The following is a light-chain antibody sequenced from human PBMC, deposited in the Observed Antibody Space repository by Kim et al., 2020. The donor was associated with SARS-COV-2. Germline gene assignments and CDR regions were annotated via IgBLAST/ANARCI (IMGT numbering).Light chain of an antibody. J-gene: IGLJ3*02. CDR2: DTT. CDR1: TGTVTSGHY. Sequence: QAVVTQEPSLTVSPGGTVTLTCASSTGTVTSGHYPYWFQQKAGQAPRTLIYDTTNKLSWTPARFSGSLLGGKAALTLSGAQPDDEADYYCLLSYGATRLFGGGTQLTVL. CDR3: LLSYGATRL. V-gene: IGLV7-46*01.